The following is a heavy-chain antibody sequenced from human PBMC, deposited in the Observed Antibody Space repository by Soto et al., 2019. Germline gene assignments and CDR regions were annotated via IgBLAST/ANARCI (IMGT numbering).Heavy chain of an antibody. D-gene: IGHD2-2*01. V-gene: IGHV3-53*01. J-gene: IGHJ5*02. Sequence: EVQLVESGGGLIQPGGSLRLSCAASGFTVSSNYMSWVRQAPGKGLEWVSVIYSGGSTYYADSVKGRFTISRDNSRDRGYLQMDGLGTGGRAVYYCARGGGAAATGWFDPWGQGTLVTVSS. CDR3: ARGGGAAATGWFDP. CDR1: GFTVSSNY. CDR2: IYSGGST.